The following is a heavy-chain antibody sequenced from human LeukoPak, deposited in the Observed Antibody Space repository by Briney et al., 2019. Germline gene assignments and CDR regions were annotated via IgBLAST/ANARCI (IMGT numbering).Heavy chain of an antibody. V-gene: IGHV4-61*02. D-gene: IGHD3-9*01. J-gene: IGHJ5*02. Sequence: PSETLSLTCTVSGGCISSGSYYWSWIRQPAGKGLERIGRIYTSGSTNYNPSLKSRVTISVDTSKNQFSLKLSSVTAADTAVYYCARGPYYDILTGYYRQYNWFDPWGQGTLVTVSS. CDR1: GGCISSGSYY. CDR3: ARGPYYDILTGYYRQYNWFDP. CDR2: IYTSGST.